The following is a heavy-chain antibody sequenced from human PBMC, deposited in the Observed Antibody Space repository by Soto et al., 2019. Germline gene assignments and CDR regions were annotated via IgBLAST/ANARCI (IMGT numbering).Heavy chain of an antibody. J-gene: IGHJ5*02. V-gene: IGHV1-69*06. CDR1: GGTFSSYA. CDR2: IIPIFGTA. CDR3: ARGVERSLRGNWFDP. Sequence: QEQLVQSGAEVKKPGSSVKVSCKASGGTFSSYAISWVRQAPGQGLEWMGGIIPIFGTANYVQKFQGRVTNSADKSTITAYVELSSLRSEDTAVYYCARGVERSLRGNWFDPWGQGSLVTVSS. D-gene: IGHD1-1*01.